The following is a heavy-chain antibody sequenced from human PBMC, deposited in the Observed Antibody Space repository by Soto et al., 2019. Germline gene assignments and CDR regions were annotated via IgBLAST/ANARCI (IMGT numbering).Heavy chain of an antibody. CDR1: GYTFSGFY. V-gene: IGHV1-2*02. Sequence: XSVKVSCKASGYTFSGFYMHWVRQAPGQGLEWMGWINPNSGGTKSAEKFQGRVTMTRDTSISTAYMELSRLTSDDTAVYYCASDAVTGTAGLDFWGQGTQVTASS. D-gene: IGHD6-19*01. J-gene: IGHJ4*02. CDR3: ASDAVTGTAGLDF. CDR2: INPNSGGT.